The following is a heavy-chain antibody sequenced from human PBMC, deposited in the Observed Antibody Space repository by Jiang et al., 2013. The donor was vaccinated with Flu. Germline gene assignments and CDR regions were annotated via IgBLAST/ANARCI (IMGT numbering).Heavy chain of an antibody. Sequence: QLLESGGGVVQPGRSLRLSCAASGFTFSYYWMSWVRQAPGKGLEWVANIKQDESEKNYVDSVKGRFTISRDNAKNSLYLQMNSLRAEDTAVYYCARVPSTGQTLDYWGQGTLVTVSS. V-gene: IGHV3-7*03. D-gene: IGHD3-10*01. CDR2: IKQDESEK. J-gene: IGHJ4*02. CDR1: GFTFSYYW. CDR3: ARVPSTGQTLDY.